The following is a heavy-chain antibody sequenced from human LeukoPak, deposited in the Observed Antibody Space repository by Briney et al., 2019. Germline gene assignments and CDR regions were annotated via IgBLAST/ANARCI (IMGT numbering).Heavy chain of an antibody. Sequence: GAAAKVSRMASLYSLADYFLHSVPPAPGPGGERVGWINPYTGGTLSAQKFQGRVTMTRDTSITTVYMEVSWLTSDDTAIYYCARADRLHGGPYLIGPWGQGTLVTVSS. CDR1: LYSLADYF. V-gene: IGHV1-2*02. D-gene: IGHD2-21*01. CDR3: ARADRLHGGPYLIGP. J-gene: IGHJ5*02. CDR2: INPYTGGT.